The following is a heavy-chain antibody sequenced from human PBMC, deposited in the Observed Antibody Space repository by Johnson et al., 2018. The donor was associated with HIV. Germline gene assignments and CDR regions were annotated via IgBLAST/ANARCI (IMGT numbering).Heavy chain of an antibody. CDR2: IRYDGSNK. J-gene: IGHJ3*02. D-gene: IGHD2-8*02. CDR3: AKSYCPGCDGFDM. V-gene: IGHV3-30*02. CDR1: GFTFTTYA. Sequence: QMLLVESGGGLVQPGGSLRLSCAASGFTFTTYAMHWVHQAPGKGLEWVAFIRYDGSNKYYADSVKGRFTISRENSKNTLYLQMNTLRADDTGVYYCAKSYCPGCDGFDMWGQGTMVTVSS.